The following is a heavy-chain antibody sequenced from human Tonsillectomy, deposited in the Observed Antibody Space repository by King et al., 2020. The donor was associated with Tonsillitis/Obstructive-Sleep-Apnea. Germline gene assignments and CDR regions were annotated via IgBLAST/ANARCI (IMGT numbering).Heavy chain of an antibody. D-gene: IGHD2-8*01. CDR1: GYTFTGYY. V-gene: IGHV1-2*02. CDR3: ARVGFCTKGVCYSRDHYYYGMDV. CDR2: INPNSGDT. Sequence: VQLVESGAEVKKPGASVKVSCTASGYTFTGYYMHWVRQAPGRGLEWMGWINPNSGDTNFAQKFQGRVTMTRDTSISTAYMELSRLRSDDTAVYYCARVGFCTKGVCYSRDHYYYGMDVWGQGTTVTVSS. J-gene: IGHJ6*02.